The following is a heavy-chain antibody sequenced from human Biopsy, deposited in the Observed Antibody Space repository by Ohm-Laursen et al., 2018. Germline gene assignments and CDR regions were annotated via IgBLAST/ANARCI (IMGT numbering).Heavy chain of an antibody. CDR1: RFTFSDYF. V-gene: IGHV3-33*08. J-gene: IGHJ6*02. CDR2: IWYDGNKK. D-gene: IGHD2-2*03. Sequence: SLRLSCTAPRFTFSDYFMSWIRQAPGKGLEWVAVIWYDGNKKTYADSVKGRFTISRDNSKNTLYLQMSSLRVEDTAVYHCARGGYCGSTSCYHYGLEVWGQGTTVTVSS. CDR3: ARGGYCGSTSCYHYGLEV.